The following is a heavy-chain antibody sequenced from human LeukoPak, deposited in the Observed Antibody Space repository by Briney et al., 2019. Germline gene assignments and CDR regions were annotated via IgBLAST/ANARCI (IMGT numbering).Heavy chain of an antibody. CDR1: GGSISSTNW. Sequence: SGTLSLTCAVSGGSISSTNWWSWVRQPPGKGLEWIGEIYRSGTTNYKPSLKSRVTISLDKSRNHFSLKLTSVTAADSAVYYCARRSMVRGVSMGPWGQGTLVTVSS. J-gene: IGHJ5*02. V-gene: IGHV4-4*02. D-gene: IGHD3-10*01. CDR2: IYRSGTT. CDR3: ARRSMVRGVSMGP.